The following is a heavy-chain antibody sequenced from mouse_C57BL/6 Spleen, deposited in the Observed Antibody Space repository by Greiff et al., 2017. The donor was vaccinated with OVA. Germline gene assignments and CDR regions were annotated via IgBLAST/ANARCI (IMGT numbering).Heavy chain of an antibody. CDR1: GYTFTSYW. CDR2: INPSNGGT. CDR3: ARGGWRFAYFAY. V-gene: IGHV1-53*01. Sequence: VKLQQPGTELVKPGASVKLSCKASGYTFTSYWMHWVKQRPGQGLEWIGNINPSNGGTNYNEKFKSKATLTVDKSSSTAYMQLSSLTSEDSAVYYCARGGWRFAYFAYWGQGTLVTVSA. J-gene: IGHJ3*01.